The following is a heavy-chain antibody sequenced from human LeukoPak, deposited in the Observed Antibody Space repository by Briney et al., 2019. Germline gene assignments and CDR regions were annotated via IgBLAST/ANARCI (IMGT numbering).Heavy chain of an antibody. J-gene: IGHJ4*02. Sequence: PSETLSLTCTVSGDSISGYYWSWIRQPPGKGLEWIGYVYHTGHTHYNPSLKSRVTMSLDTSKNQVSLRLSSVTAADTAVYYCARHPFATPFDHWGRGTLLTASS. CDR3: ARHPFATPFDH. D-gene: IGHD2-15*01. V-gene: IGHV4-59*08. CDR2: VYHTGHT. CDR1: GDSISGYY.